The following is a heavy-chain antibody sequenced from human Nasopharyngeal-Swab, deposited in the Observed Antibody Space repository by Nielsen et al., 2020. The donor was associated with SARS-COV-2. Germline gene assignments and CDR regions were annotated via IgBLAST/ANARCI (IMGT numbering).Heavy chain of an antibody. V-gene: IGHV1-2*02. D-gene: IGHD2-2*01. J-gene: IGHJ4*02. CDR2: LNTNNGAT. Sequence: VRHAPGEGLAWMGGLNTNNGATIYAQILKGRVAMTRDTSISMVFMELSSLRFDDTAIYYCARKKQLVRPFDSWGQGTLVTVSS. CDR3: ARKKQLVRPFDS.